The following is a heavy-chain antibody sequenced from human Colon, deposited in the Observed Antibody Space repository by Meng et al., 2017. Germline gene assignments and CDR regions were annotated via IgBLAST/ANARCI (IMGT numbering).Heavy chain of an antibody. J-gene: IGHJ4*02. CDR3: GRDQGRQLINH. CDR2: VYHRGDT. CDR1: GDSISSDIW. Sequence: QVQVQESGPGWGEPSGTLALTCTVSGDSISSDIWWSWVRQPPGKGLEWIGEVYHRGDTNYNPSLKSRVVISVDRSKNQFSLNLSSVTAADTAVYYCGRDQGRQLINHWGQGTLVTVSS. V-gene: IGHV4-4*02. D-gene: IGHD1-1*01.